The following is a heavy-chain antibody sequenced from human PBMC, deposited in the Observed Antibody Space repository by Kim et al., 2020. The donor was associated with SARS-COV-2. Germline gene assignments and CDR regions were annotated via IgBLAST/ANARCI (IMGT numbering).Heavy chain of an antibody. CDR3: TRARTGGASPFDF. J-gene: IGHJ4*02. V-gene: IGHV4-31*03. CDR2: IYYDGDT. CDR1: GGSISLGGYY. Sequence: SETLSLTCTVSGGSISLGGYYWGWVRQRPGESLEWVGYIYYDGDTFYNPSLKSRASISPDKSRNQLSLHLTSVTAADTANYFCTRARTGGASPFDFWGQG. D-gene: IGHD2-8*02.